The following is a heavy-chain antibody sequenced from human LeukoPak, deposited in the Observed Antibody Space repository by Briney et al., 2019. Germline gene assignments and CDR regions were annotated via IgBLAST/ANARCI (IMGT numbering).Heavy chain of an antibody. V-gene: IGHV4-4*07. J-gene: IGHJ5*02. CDR1: GGSISSYY. D-gene: IGHD6-13*01. CDR3: ARGGRVYSSSWPNWFDP. CDR2: IYTSGST. Sequence: PSETLSLTCTVSGGSISSYYWSWIRQPAGKGLEWIGRIYTSGSTNYNPSLKSRVTMSVDTSKNQFSLKLSSVTAADTAVYYCARGGRVYSSSWPNWFDPWGQGTLVIVSS.